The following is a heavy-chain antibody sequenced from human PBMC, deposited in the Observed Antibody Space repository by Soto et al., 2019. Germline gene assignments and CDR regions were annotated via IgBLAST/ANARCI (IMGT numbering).Heavy chain of an antibody. CDR2: INTLSSAI. V-gene: IGHV3-11*01. CDR3: ARRLQWQLRPLDS. Sequence: QVHLMESGGGLVKPGGSLRLSCAGSGFTFSDYYITWIRRAPGKGLEWVSYINTLSSAIYYADSVKGRFTISRDNAKNSVYLQMNSLRAEDTAVYYWARRLQWQLRPLDSWCRGNLVTVAS. D-gene: IGHD6-19*01. J-gene: IGHJ4*02. CDR1: GFTFSDYY.